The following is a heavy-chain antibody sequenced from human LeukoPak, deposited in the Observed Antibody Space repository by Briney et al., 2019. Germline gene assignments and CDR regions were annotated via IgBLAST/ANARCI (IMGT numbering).Heavy chain of an antibody. J-gene: IGHJ4*02. V-gene: IGHV3-23*01. Sequence: GGSLRLSCAASGFSFRTYSMNWVRQAPGKGLEWVSAISGSGGSTYYADSVKGRFTISRDNSKNTLYLQMNSLRAEDTAVYYCARPARTDYTDYWGQGTLVTVSS. CDR3: ARPARTDYTDY. CDR2: ISGSGGST. D-gene: IGHD1-14*01. CDR1: GFSFRTYS.